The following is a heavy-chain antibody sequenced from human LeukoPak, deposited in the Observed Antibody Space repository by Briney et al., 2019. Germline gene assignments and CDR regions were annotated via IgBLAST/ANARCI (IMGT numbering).Heavy chain of an antibody. Sequence: QAGRSLRLSCAASGFTFDDYAMHWDRQAPGKGLEWVSGISWNSGSIGYADSVKGRFTISRDNAKNSLYLQMNSLRAEDTALYYCAKQGYYYYGMDVWGQGTTVTVSS. CDR3: AKQGYYYYGMDV. CDR1: GFTFDDYA. CDR2: ISWNSGSI. J-gene: IGHJ6*02. V-gene: IGHV3-9*01.